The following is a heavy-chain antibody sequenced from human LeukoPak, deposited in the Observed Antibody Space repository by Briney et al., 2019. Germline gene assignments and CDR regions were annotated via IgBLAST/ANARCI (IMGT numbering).Heavy chain of an antibody. CDR1: GGSFSGYY. J-gene: IGHJ5*02. CDR3: ARDPRGYHPDL. CDR2: VSGGSSFT. V-gene: IGHV3-11*06. D-gene: IGHD3-22*01. Sequence: PSETLSLTCAVYGGSFSGYYWSWIRQAPGKGLEWVSYVSGGSSFTNYADSVKGRFTISRDNARNSLYLQMNSLRVDDSAVYYCARDPRGYHPDLWGQGTLVTVSS.